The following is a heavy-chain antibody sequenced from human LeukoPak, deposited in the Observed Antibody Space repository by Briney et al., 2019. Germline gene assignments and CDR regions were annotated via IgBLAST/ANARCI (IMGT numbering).Heavy chain of an antibody. J-gene: IGHJ4*02. CDR3: ARTRGYSYGYDFDY. V-gene: IGHV4-59*01. CDR1: GGSISSYY. CDR2: IYYSGST. D-gene: IGHD5-18*01. Sequence: SETLSLTCTVSGGSISSYYWSWIRQPPGKGLEWIGYIYYSGSTNYNPSLKSRVTISVDTSKNQFSLKLSSVTAADTAVYYCARTRGYSYGYDFDYWGQGTLVTVSS.